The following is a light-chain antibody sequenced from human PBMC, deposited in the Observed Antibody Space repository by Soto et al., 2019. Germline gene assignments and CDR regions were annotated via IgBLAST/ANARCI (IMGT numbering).Light chain of an antibody. CDR2: EVS. CDR1: SGDVGAYNY. V-gene: IGLV2-14*01. Sequence: QSALTQPPSASGSPGQSVTISCTGTSGDVGAYNYVSWYQHHPGKAPKLMIYEVSNRPSGVSNRLSGSKSGITASLTISGLQAEDEADYYCSSYTRSSTLYVFGTGTKVTVL. J-gene: IGLJ1*01. CDR3: SSYTRSSTLYV.